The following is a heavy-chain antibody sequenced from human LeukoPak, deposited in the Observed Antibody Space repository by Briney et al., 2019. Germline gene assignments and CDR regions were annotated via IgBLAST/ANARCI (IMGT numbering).Heavy chain of an antibody. D-gene: IGHD3-10*01. CDR2: IYTTGSP. Sequence: PSETLSLTCPVSGCSINNDTYYWTWIRQPAGKGLEWIGRIYTTGSPNYNPSLMSRVAISIDTSKNQFSLKLSSVGAADTAVYYCARDSGITTARGVPSWFDPWGQGTLVTVSS. V-gene: IGHV4-61*02. J-gene: IGHJ5*02. CDR1: GCSINNDTYY. CDR3: ARDSGITTARGVPSWFDP.